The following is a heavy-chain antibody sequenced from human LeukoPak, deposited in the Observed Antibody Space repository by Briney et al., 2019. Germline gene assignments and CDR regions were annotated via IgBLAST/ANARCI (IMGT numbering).Heavy chain of an antibody. V-gene: IGHV3-23*01. D-gene: IGHD2-15*01. CDR1: GFTFSSYA. CDR3: ARQLGYCSDGNCYFDY. CDR2: ISGSGGST. J-gene: IGHJ4*02. Sequence: GGSLRLSYAASGFTFSSYAMSWVRQAPGKGLEWVSAISGSGGSTYYADSVKGRFTISRDNSKNTLYLQMNSLRAEDTAVYFCARQLGYCSDGNCYFDYWGQGTLVTVS.